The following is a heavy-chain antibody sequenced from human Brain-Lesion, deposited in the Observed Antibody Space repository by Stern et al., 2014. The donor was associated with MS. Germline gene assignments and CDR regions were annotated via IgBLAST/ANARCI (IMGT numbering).Heavy chain of an antibody. CDR1: AGSISSNIYY. V-gene: IGHV4-39*02. D-gene: IGHD6-19*01. CDR2: IYYSGDP. CDR3: AREVVAGRGHD. J-gene: IGHJ4*02. Sequence: QVPLQESGPGLVKPSETLSLTCTVSAGSISSNIYYWGWVRPPPGQGLEWIGSIYYSGDPHPNPSLKSRVTQFITTTTNTLSTKVRSLTAADTAVYFCAREVVAGRGHDWGQGILVTVSS.